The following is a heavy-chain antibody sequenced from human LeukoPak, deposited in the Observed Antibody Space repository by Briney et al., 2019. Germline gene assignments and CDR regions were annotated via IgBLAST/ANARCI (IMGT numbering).Heavy chain of an antibody. D-gene: IGHD5-18*01. CDR1: GFSFSDYG. Sequence: GESLKISCAASGFSFSDYGMHWVRQAPGKGLEWVALIWYDGTNKYYVDSVKGRFTISRDNSKNTLYLQMNSLRADDTAVYYCARGYGRYFDYWGQGTLVTVSS. V-gene: IGHV3-33*01. CDR2: IWYDGTNK. CDR3: ARGYGRYFDY. J-gene: IGHJ4*02.